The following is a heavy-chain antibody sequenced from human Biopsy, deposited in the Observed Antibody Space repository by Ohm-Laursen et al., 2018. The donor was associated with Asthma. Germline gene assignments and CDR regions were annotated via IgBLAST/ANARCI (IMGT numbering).Heavy chain of an antibody. CDR3: ARCQVGYSSGWSLLLKKIYYSGMDV. V-gene: IGHV1-69*13. Sequence: ASVKVSCKISGYSLTDLSMHWVRQAPGQGLEWLGGIMTVFGTTNYAQKFQGRVTITADESTSTAYMEVTSLRSEDTAIYYCARCQVGYSSGWSLLLKKIYYSGMDVWGQGTAVTVSS. CDR1: GYSLTDLS. CDR2: IMTVFGTT. J-gene: IGHJ6*02. D-gene: IGHD6-19*01.